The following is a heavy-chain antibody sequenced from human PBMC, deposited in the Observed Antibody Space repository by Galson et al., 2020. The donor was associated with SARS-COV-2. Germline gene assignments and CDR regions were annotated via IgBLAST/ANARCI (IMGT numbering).Heavy chain of an antibody. J-gene: IGHJ4*02. CDR1: GYSISSGYY. D-gene: IGHD2-8*01. V-gene: IGHV4-38-2*02. Sequence: SETLSLTCTVSGYSISSGYYWGWIRQPPGKGLEWIGSIYHSGSTYYNPSLTSRVTISVDTSKNQFSLKLSSVTAADTAVYYCARARQLGYCTNGVCYTHSIYFDYWGQGTLVTVSS. CDR2: IYHSGST. CDR3: ARARQLGYCTNGVCYTHSIYFDY.